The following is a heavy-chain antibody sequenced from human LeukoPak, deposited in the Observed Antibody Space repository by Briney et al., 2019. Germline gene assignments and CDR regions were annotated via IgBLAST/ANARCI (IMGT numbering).Heavy chain of an antibody. CDR2: IYHSGST. V-gene: IGHV4-30-2*01. CDR3: ARGEGEYYYLL. CDR1: GGSISSGGYS. Sequence: PSETLSLTCAVSGGSISSGGYSWSWIRQPPGKGLEWIGYIYHSGSTYYNPSLKSRVTISVDRSKNQFSLKLSSVTAADTVVYYCARGEGEYYYLLWGQGTLVTVSS. D-gene: IGHD3-10*01. J-gene: IGHJ4*02.